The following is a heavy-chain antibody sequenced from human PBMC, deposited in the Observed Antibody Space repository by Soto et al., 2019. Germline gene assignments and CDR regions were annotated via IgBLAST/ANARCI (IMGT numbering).Heavy chain of an antibody. CDR2: ISAYNGNT. D-gene: IGHD6-19*01. V-gene: IGHV1-18*01. J-gene: IGHJ4*02. Sequence: ASVKVSCKASGYTFTSYGISWVRQAPGQGLEWMGWISAYNGNTNYAQKLQGRVTMTTDTSTSTAYMELRSLRSEDTAVYYCARDWAPSAGYSSGFDYWGQGTLVTVSS. CDR3: ARDWAPSAGYSSGFDY. CDR1: GYTFTSYG.